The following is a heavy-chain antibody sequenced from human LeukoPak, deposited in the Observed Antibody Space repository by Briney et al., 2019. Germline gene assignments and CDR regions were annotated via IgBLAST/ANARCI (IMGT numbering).Heavy chain of an antibody. CDR2: ISPYNGNT. Sequence: ASVKVSCKASGYTFTTYGITWVRQAPGQGLEWMGWISPYNGNTKYAQKVQGRVTMTTDTPTNTAYMELRSLTVDDTAVYYCAKDKGLSSGWYDWGQGTLVTVSS. CDR1: GYTFTTYG. J-gene: IGHJ4*02. V-gene: IGHV1-18*01. D-gene: IGHD6-19*01. CDR3: AKDKGLSSGWYD.